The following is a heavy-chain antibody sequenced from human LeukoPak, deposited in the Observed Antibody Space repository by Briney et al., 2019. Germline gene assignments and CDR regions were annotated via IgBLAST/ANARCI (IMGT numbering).Heavy chain of an antibody. J-gene: IGHJ4*02. Sequence: SETLSLTCTVSGGSISSYYWSWIRQPPGKGLEWIGYIYYSGSTNYNPSLKSRVTISVDTSKNQFSLKLTSVTAADTAVYYCARGGYCSGGSCYSSVPTFDYWGQGSLVTVSS. V-gene: IGHV4-59*01. CDR3: ARGGYCSGGSCYSSVPTFDY. CDR1: GGSISSYY. CDR2: IYYSGST. D-gene: IGHD2-15*01.